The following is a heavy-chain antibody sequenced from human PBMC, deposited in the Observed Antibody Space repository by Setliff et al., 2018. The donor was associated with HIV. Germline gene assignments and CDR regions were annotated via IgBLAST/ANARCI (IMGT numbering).Heavy chain of an antibody. Sequence: SETLSLTCSVSGFFNNFYWSWIRQPPNEGLEWIGNIFPTGTTNYNPSLQSRVTLSVDTSESQVSLSLTSVTAADSAVYYCARLRLSMYYFDHWGQGILVTVSS. D-gene: IGHD3-10*02. V-gene: IGHV4-4*09. CDR1: GFFNNFY. CDR3: ARLRLSMYYFDH. J-gene: IGHJ4*02. CDR2: IFPTGTT.